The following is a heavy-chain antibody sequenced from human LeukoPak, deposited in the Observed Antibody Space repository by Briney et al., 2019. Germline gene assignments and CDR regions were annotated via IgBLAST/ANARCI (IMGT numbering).Heavy chain of an antibody. V-gene: IGHV1-18*01. CDR2: ISAYNGNT. Sequence: ASVKVSCKASGYTFTSYGISWVRQAPGQGLEWMGWISAYNGNTNYAKKLQGRVTTTKDTPTSTAYMELRSLRSDDTAVYYCARDRYENWFDPWGQGTLVTVSS. CDR1: GYTFTSYG. D-gene: IGHD5-12*01. J-gene: IGHJ5*02. CDR3: ARDRYENWFDP.